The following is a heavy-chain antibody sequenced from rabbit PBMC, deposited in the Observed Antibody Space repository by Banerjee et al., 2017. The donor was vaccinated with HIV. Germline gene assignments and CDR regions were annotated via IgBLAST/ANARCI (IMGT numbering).Heavy chain of an antibody. CDR2: INTNSGNA. CDR3: ARVLVEYDYGMDL. V-gene: IGHV1S45*01. CDR1: GFSFSNKYV. Sequence: QEQLVESGGGLVKPEGSLTLTCTASGFSFSNKYVMCWVRQAPGKGLEWIACINTNSGNAVYASWAKGRFTISKTPSTTVTLQMTSLTAADTASYFCARVLVEYDYGMDLWGPGTLVTVS. J-gene: IGHJ6*01. D-gene: IGHD4-2*01.